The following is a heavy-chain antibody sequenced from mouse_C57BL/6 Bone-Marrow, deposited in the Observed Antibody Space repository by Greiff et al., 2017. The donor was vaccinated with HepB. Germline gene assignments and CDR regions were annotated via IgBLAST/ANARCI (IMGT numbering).Heavy chain of an antibody. CDR3: ARETGTVYFDY. CDR1: GFTFSSYA. CDR2: ISDGGSYT. D-gene: IGHD4-1*01. V-gene: IGHV5-4*01. Sequence: VQLVESGGGLVKPGGSLKLSCAASGFTFSSYAMSWVRQTPEKRLEWVATISDGGSYTYYPDNVKGRFTISRDNAKNNLYLQMSHLKSEDTAMYYCARETGTVYFDYWGQGTTLTVSS. J-gene: IGHJ2*01.